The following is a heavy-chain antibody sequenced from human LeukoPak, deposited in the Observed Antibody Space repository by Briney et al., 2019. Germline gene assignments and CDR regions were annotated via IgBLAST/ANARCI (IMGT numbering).Heavy chain of an antibody. V-gene: IGHV3-21*01. CDR3: ARGYTNSGYAFDI. D-gene: IGHD4-11*01. CDR1: GFTFSSYS. Sequence: PGGSLRLSCAASGFTFSSYSMNGVRQAPGKGLEWVSSISSSSSYIYYADSGKGRFTISRDNAKTSLYLQMNSLRAEHTAVYYCARGYTNSGYAFDIWGHGTMVTVSS. J-gene: IGHJ3*02. CDR2: ISSSSSYI.